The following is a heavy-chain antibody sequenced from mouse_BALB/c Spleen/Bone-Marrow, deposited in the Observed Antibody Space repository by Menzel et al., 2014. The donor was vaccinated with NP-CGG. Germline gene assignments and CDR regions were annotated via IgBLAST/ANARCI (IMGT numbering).Heavy chain of an antibody. D-gene: IGHD2-14*01. CDR1: GYTFTDYT. Sequence: EVHLVESGPELVKPGASVKISCKTSGYTFTDYTMHWVKQSHGKSLEWIGHINPNIGGTNYNQKFKGKATLTLDKSSRTAYMELRSLTSEDSAVYYCTRSRYGDYWGQGTTLTVSS. J-gene: IGHJ2*01. V-gene: IGHV1-18*01. CDR2: INPNIGGT. CDR3: TRSRYGDY.